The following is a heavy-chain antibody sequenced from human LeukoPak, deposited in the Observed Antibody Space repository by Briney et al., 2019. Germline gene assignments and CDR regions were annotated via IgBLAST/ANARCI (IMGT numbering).Heavy chain of an antibody. Sequence: TSETLSLTCTVSGGSISSGSYYWSWLRQPAGKGLEWIVRIYTSGSTNYNPSLKSRVTISVDTSKNQFSLKLSSVTAADTAVYYCARDESGLRWPTGAFDIWGQGTMVTVSS. D-gene: IGHD4-23*01. CDR3: ARDESGLRWPTGAFDI. CDR1: GGSISSGSYY. J-gene: IGHJ3*02. V-gene: IGHV4-61*02. CDR2: IYTSGST.